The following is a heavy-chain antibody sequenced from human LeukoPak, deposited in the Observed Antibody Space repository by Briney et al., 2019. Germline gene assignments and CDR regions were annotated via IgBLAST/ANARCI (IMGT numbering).Heavy chain of an antibody. V-gene: IGHV3-23*01. J-gene: IGHJ4*02. CDR3: AKKAGHNYDDQFDY. CDR2: FSGSGSST. CDR1: GFTFSSYA. Sequence: PGGSLRLSCAASGFTFSSYAMSWVCQAPGKGLEWVSDFSGSGSSTYYADSVKGRFAISRDNSKNTLYLQMNRLRAEDTAVYYCAKKAGHNYDDQFDYWGQGTQVTVSS. D-gene: IGHD3-22*01.